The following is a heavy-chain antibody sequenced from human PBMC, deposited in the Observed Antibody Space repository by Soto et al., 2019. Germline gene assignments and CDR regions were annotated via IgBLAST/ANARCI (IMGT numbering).Heavy chain of an antibody. D-gene: IGHD2-2*01. Sequence: ASVKVSCKASGYTFTSFAMHWVRQAPGQRVEWMGWINGGNGDTEYSQRFQGRVTITRDTSASTAFMELSSLRSEDTAVYYCARVMGYCTSSSCWGFYLWGQGTTVTVS. CDR1: GYTFTSFA. J-gene: IGHJ3*01. V-gene: IGHV1-3*01. CDR3: ARVMGYCTSSSCWGFYL. CDR2: INGGNGDT.